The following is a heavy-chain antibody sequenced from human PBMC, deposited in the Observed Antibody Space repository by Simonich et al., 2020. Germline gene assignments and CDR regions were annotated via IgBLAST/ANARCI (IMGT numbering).Heavy chain of an antibody. CDR2: INHNSGGT. Sequence: QVQLVQSGAEVKKPGASVKVSCKASGYTFTGYYMHWVRQAPGQGLEWMGWINHNSGGTNYAQKFQGRVTMTRDTSISTAYMELSRLRSDDTAVYYCARGRYYYDSSGYYYDAFDIWGQGTMVTVSS. D-gene: IGHD3-22*01. J-gene: IGHJ3*02. CDR1: GYTFTGYY. V-gene: IGHV1-2*02. CDR3: ARGRYYYDSSGYYYDAFDI.